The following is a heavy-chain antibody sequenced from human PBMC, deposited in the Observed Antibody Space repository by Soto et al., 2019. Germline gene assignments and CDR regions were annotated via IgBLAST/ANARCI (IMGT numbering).Heavy chain of an antibody. CDR2: IKSKTDGGTT. J-gene: IGHJ4*01. V-gene: IGHV3-15*07. Sequence: PGGSLRLSCAASGFSFSSAWINWVRQTPGRGLEWVGRIKSKTDGGTTDFAARVKGRFAISRDDSRDMMYMQMNSLKTEDTGVYYCTSVSLFTPMLVLFDFWGLGTFVFGTS. CDR3: TSVSLFTPMLVLFDF. D-gene: IGHD2-15*01. CDR1: GFSFSSAW.